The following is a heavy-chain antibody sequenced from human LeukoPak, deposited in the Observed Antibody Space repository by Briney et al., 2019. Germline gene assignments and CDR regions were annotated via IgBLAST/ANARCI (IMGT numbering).Heavy chain of an antibody. CDR3: AKVIRGGYGMDV. J-gene: IGHJ6*02. D-gene: IGHD3-10*01. Sequence: GGSLRLSCAASGFTFSNYAMSWVRQAPGKGLEWVSYISDSSSLTDYADSVKGRFTISRDNAKNSLSLQLNSLRDEDTAVYFCAKVIRGGYGMDVWGQGTTVTVSS. CDR2: ISDSSSLT. CDR1: GFTFSNYA. V-gene: IGHV3-48*02.